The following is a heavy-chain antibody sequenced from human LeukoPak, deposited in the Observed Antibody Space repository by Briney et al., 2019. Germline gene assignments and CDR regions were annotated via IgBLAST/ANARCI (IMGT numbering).Heavy chain of an antibody. CDR3: ANLQH. CDR2: ISSSGSTI. V-gene: IGHV3-48*03. CDR1: GFTFSSYE. J-gene: IGHJ1*01. Sequence: GGSLRLSCAASGFTFSSYEMNWVRQAPGKGLEWVSYISSSGSTIYYADSVKGRFSISRDNSKNALYLEMNSLRVEDTAVYYCANLQHWGQGTLVIAS.